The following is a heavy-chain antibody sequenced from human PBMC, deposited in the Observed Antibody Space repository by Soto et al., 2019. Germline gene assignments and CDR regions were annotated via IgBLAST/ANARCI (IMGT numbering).Heavy chain of an antibody. CDR1: GFTVSSNC. Sequence: GGSLRLSCAASGFTVSSNCMSWVRQAPGKGLAWVSVIYSGGSTYYADSVKGRFTISRDNAKNTLYLQMNSLRAEATAVDYCSSAEYSSSWYAFDIWGQGTMVTVSS. V-gene: IGHV3-53*01. D-gene: IGHD6-13*01. J-gene: IGHJ3*02. CDR2: IYSGGST. CDR3: SSAEYSSSWYAFDI.